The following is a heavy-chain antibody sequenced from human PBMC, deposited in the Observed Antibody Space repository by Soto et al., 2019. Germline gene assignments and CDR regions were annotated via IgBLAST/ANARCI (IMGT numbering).Heavy chain of an antibody. Sequence: GGSLRLSCAASGFTFSSYAMSWVRQAPGKGLEWVSAISGSGGSTYYADSVKGRFTISRDNSKNTLYLQMNSLRAEDTAVYYCAKDQAGGYYDISDPDAFDIWGQGTMVTVSS. D-gene: IGHD3-22*01. CDR3: AKDQAGGYYDISDPDAFDI. V-gene: IGHV3-23*01. CDR1: GFTFSSYA. CDR2: ISGSGGST. J-gene: IGHJ3*02.